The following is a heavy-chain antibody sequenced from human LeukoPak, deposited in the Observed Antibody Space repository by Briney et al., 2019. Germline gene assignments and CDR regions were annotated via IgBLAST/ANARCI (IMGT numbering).Heavy chain of an antibody. CDR2: IYTSGST. V-gene: IGHV4-4*07. CDR3: AKIQWPQVDAFDI. D-gene: IGHD6-19*01. CDR1: GGSISSYY. Sequence: PSETLSLTCTVSGGSISSYYWSWIRQPAGKGLGWIGRIYTSGSTNYNPSLKSRVTMSVDTSKNQFSLKLSSVTAADTAVYYCAKIQWPQVDAFDIWGQGTMVTVSS. J-gene: IGHJ3*02.